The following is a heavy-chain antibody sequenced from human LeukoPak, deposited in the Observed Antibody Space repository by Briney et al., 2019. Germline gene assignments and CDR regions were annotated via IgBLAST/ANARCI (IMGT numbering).Heavy chain of an antibody. CDR2: INHFGTS. D-gene: IGHD3-22*01. CDR3: ARGGNVLVVTQKKKKPLDV. Sequence: SETLSLTCAVSGESFGGYYWTWIRQPPGEGLEWIGEINHFGTSNYNASLKSRVTLSVDTSKRQFSLQLTSLTVADTAVYYCARGGNVLVVTQKKKKPLDVWGQGMLVTVSS. CDR1: GESFGGYY. V-gene: IGHV4-34*01. J-gene: IGHJ4*02.